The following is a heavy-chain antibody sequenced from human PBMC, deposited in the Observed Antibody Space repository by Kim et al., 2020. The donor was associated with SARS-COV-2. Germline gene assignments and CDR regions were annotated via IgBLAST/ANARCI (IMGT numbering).Heavy chain of an antibody. J-gene: IGHJ6*03. Sequence: ASVKVSCKASGYTFTSYDINWVRQAIGQGLEWMGWMNPNSGNTGYAQKFQGRVTMTRNTSISTAYMELSSLRSEDTAVYYCATRSDGQQQLTNLPYYYYYYMDVWGKGTTVTVSS. V-gene: IGHV1-8*01. CDR3: ATRSDGQQQLTNLPYYYYYYMDV. D-gene: IGHD6-13*01. CDR2: MNPNSGNT. CDR1: GYTFTSYD.